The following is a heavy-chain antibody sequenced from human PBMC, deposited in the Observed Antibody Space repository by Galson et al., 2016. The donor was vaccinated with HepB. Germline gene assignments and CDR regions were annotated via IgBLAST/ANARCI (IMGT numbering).Heavy chain of an antibody. J-gene: IGHJ4*02. Sequence: SLRLSCAASGFTFNNYAMSWVRQAPGKGREGVSGMSGGGNNAYYEDAVKGRFTISRDNSKNTLYLQMNSLRAEDTAVYYCARGGPFSTSWYLDFWGQGTLLTVSS. CDR1: GFTFNNYA. CDR3: ARGGPFSTSWYLDF. D-gene: IGHD6-13*01. CDR2: MSGGGNNA. V-gene: IGHV3-23*01.